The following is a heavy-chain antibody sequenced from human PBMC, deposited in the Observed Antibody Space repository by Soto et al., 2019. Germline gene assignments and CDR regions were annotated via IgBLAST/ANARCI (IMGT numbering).Heavy chain of an antibody. CDR3: ARDRSYGSGSYYNREGGYFDY. D-gene: IGHD3-10*01. CDR1: GSTFDDYG. Sequence: EVQLVESGGGVVRPGGSLRLSCAASGSTFDDYGMSWVRQAPGKGLEWVSGINWNGGSTGYADSVKGRFTISRDNAKNSLFLQMNGLRAEDTALYYCARDRSYGSGSYYNREGGYFDYWGQGTLVTVSS. CDR2: INWNGGST. J-gene: IGHJ4*02. V-gene: IGHV3-20*04.